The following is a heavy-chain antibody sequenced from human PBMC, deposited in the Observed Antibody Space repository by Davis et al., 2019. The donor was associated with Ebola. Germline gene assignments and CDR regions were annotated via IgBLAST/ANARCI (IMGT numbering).Heavy chain of an antibody. Sequence: ASVQVSCKASGYTFTGYYMHWVRQAPGQGLEWMGWINPNSGGTNYAQKFQGRVTMTRDTSTSTVYMELSSLRSEDTAVYYCARRCSTPGINGVGWFDPWGQGTLVTVSS. CDR1: GYTFTGYY. CDR3: ARRCSTPGINGVGWFDP. J-gene: IGHJ5*02. CDR2: INPNSGGT. D-gene: IGHD2-2*01. V-gene: IGHV1-2*02.